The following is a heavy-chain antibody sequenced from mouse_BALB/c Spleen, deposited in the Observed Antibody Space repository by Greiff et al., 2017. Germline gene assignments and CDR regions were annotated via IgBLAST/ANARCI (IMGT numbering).Heavy chain of an antibody. D-gene: IGHD3-1*01. J-gene: IGHJ3*01. V-gene: IGHV14-1*02. CDR1: SFNIKDYY. Sequence: EVQLQQSGAELVRPGALVKLSCKASSFNIKDYYMHWVKQRPEQGLEWIGWIDPENGNTIYDPKFQGKASITADTSSNTAYLQLSSLTSEDTAVYYCARGGATPYWGQGTLVTVSA. CDR2: IDPENGNT. CDR3: ARGGATPY.